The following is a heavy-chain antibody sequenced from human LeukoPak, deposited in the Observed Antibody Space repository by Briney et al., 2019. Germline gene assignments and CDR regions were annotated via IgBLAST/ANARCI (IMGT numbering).Heavy chain of an antibody. Sequence: ASVKVSCKASGYTFTSYDINWVRQATGQGLEWMGWMNPNSGNTGYAQKFQGRVTMTRNTSISTAYMVLSSLRSEDTAVYYCARVPGGLLWFGELYYYYGMDVWGQGTTVTVSS. D-gene: IGHD3-10*01. V-gene: IGHV1-8*01. CDR2: MNPNSGNT. J-gene: IGHJ6*02. CDR1: GYTFTSYD. CDR3: ARVPGGLLWFGELYYYYGMDV.